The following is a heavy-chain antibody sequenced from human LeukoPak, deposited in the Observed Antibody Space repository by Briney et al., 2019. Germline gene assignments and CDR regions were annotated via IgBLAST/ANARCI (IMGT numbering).Heavy chain of an antibody. D-gene: IGHD1-14*01. CDR3: AREGGPYRPLDY. Sequence: SETLSLTCTVSGGTISTYYWGWIRQPPGKGLEWVGYINYSGSSNYNPSLKSRVTISVDTSKNQFSLKLSSVTAADTAVYYCAREGGPYRPLDYSGQGILVTVSS. V-gene: IGHV4-59*01. CDR1: GGTISTYY. J-gene: IGHJ4*02. CDR2: INYSGSS.